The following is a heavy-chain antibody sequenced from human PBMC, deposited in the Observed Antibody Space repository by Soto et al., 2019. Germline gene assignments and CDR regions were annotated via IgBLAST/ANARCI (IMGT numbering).Heavy chain of an antibody. J-gene: IGHJ4*02. D-gene: IGHD6-13*01. CDR3: ARDTQGQQQLVRDY. CDR1: GFTFSSYA. V-gene: IGHV3-30-3*01. Sequence: QVQLVESGGGVVQPGRSLRLSCAASGFTFSSYAMHWVRQAAGKGLEWVAVISYDGSNKYYADSVKGRFTISRDNSKNTLYRQRNSLRAEDTAVYYCARDTQGQQQLVRDYWGQGTLVTVSS. CDR2: ISYDGSNK.